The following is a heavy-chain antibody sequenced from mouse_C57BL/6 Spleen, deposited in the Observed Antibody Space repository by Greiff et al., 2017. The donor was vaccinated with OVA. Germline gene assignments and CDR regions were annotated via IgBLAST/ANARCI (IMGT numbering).Heavy chain of an antibody. Sequence: VKVVESGAELVKPGASVKMSCKASGYTFTTYPIEWMKQNHGKSLEWIGNFHPYNDDTKYNEKFKGKATLTVEKSSSTVYLELSRLTSDDSAVYYCARGYYGSSYRYFDVWGTGTTVTVSS. V-gene: IGHV1-47*01. CDR3: ARGYYGSSYRYFDV. CDR1: GYTFTTYP. J-gene: IGHJ1*03. CDR2: FHPYNDDT. D-gene: IGHD1-1*01.